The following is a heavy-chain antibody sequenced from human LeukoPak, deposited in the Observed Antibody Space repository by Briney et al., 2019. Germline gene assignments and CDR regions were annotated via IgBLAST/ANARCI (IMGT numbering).Heavy chain of an antibody. CDR3: VGSYLGY. Sequence: PGGSLRLSCAASGFPFSNAWMTWVRQAPGKGLEWVGRIKSKNDGGTTDYTTPVKGRFIISRDDSKNALYLQMNSLTAEDTAVYYCVGSYLGYWGQGTLVTVSS. CDR1: GFPFSNAW. J-gene: IGHJ4*02. CDR2: IKSKNDGGTT. V-gene: IGHV3-15*01. D-gene: IGHD3-10*01.